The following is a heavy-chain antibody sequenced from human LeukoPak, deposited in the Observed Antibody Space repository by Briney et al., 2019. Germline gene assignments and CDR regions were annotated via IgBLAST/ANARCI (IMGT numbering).Heavy chain of an antibody. J-gene: IGHJ5*02. Sequence: PSESLSLTCTVSGDSISNYYWSWIRQPAGKGLEWIGRIYTSGSTNYNPSLKSRLTMSVDTSKNQLSLKLSSVTAADTAVYYCARDAGCRSTSCYANWFDPWGQGTLVTVSS. CDR3: ARDAGCRSTSCYANWFDP. CDR1: GDSISNYY. V-gene: IGHV4-4*07. CDR2: IYTSGST. D-gene: IGHD2-2*01.